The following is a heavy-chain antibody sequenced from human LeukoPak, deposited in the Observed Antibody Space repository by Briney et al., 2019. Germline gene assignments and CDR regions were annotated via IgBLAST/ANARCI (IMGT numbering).Heavy chain of an antibody. Sequence: GGSLRLSCAASGFTFSSYWMSWVRQAPGKGLEWVANIKQDGSEKYYVDSVKGRFTISRDNAKNSLYLQMNSLRAEDTAVYYCARDGAGSNWFDPWAREPWSPSPQ. V-gene: IGHV3-7*01. CDR3: ARDGAGSNWFDP. CDR2: IKQDGSEK. D-gene: IGHD1-26*01. J-gene: IGHJ5*02. CDR1: GFTFSSYW.